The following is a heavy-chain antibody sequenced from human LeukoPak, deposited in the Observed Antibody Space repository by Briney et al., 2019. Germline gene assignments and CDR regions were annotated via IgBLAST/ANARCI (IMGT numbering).Heavy chain of an antibody. Sequence: SETLSLTCAVYGGSFSGYYWSWIRQPPGKGLEWIGEINHSGSTNYNPSLKSRGTISVDTSKNQFSLKLSSVTAADTAVYYCARGLGSWFDPWGQGTLVTVSS. CDR3: ARGLGSWFDP. CDR2: INHSGST. J-gene: IGHJ5*02. V-gene: IGHV4-34*01. CDR1: GGSFSGYY.